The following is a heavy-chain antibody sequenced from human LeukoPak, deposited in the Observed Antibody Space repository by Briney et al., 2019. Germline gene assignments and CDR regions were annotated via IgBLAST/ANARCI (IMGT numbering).Heavy chain of an antibody. V-gene: IGHV3-30*04. CDR3: AGVCEAYDSSGYGLGY. CDR1: GFTFSSYA. D-gene: IGHD3-22*01. J-gene: IGHJ4*02. CDR2: ISYDGSNK. Sequence: GRSLRLSCAASGFTFSSYAMHWVRQAPGKGLEWVAVISYDGSNKYYADSVKGRFTISRDNSKNTLYLQMNSLRAEDTAVYYCAGVCEAYDSSGYGLGYWGQGTLVTVSS.